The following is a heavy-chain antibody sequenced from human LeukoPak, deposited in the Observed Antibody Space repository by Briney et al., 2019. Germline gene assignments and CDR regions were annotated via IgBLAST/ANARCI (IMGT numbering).Heavy chain of an antibody. Sequence: SQTLSLTCTVSGGSISSNSYYCSWVRHHPGKGLEWIGSIYYSGSTYYNPSLKSRLIISIDTSKTQFSLRLNSVTAADTAVYYCARGGYYGSGSYTPLDSWGQGTLVTVSS. D-gene: IGHD3-10*01. CDR3: ARGGYYGSGSYTPLDS. V-gene: IGHV4-31*03. CDR2: IYYSGST. CDR1: GGSISSNSYY. J-gene: IGHJ4*02.